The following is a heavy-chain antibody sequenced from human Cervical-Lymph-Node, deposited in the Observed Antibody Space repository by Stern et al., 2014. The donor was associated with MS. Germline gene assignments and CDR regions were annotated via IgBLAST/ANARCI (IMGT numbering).Heavy chain of an antibody. V-gene: IGHV1-69*01. D-gene: IGHD5-24*01. CDR3: AREGKGRNGYNNPFDY. CDR2: IIPIFGTA. Sequence: VQLVQSVAEVRKPGSSVKVSCKASGDTFGTYTFSWVRQAPGQGLEWLGGIIPIFGTANYAQKFQGTVTITADESTNTGYMELSSLRSEDTAVYYCAREGKGRNGYNNPFDYWGQGTLVTVSS. J-gene: IGHJ4*02. CDR1: GDTFGTYT.